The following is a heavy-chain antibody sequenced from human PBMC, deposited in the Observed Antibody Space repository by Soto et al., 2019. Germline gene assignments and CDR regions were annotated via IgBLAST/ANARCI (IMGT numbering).Heavy chain of an antibody. D-gene: IGHD5-18*01. Sequence: ETLSLSCAASGFTFSSYWMSWVRQAPGKGLEWVANIKQDGSEKYYVDSVKGRFTISRDNAKNSLYLQMNSLRAEDTAVYYCANLRGLMVTYGMDVWGQGTTVTVSS. J-gene: IGHJ6*02. V-gene: IGHV3-7*03. CDR2: IKQDGSEK. CDR3: ANLRGLMVTYGMDV. CDR1: GFTFSSYW.